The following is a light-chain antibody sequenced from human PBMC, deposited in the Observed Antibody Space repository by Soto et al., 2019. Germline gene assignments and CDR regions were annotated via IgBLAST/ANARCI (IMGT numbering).Light chain of an antibody. CDR3: QQYNNWPLT. Sequence: EVVMTQSPDTLSVSPGDGATLSCRASQNVHSDLAWYQQKPGQAPRLVIYDTSTRATDIPVRFTGGGSGTEFTLTISSRKAEDFAVYYCQQYNNWPLTFGGGTKVEI. CDR1: QNVHSD. CDR2: DTS. V-gene: IGKV3-15*01. J-gene: IGKJ4*01.